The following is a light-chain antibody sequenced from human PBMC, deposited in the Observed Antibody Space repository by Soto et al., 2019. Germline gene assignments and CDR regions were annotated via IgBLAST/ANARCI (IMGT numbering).Light chain of an antibody. CDR2: GAS. Sequence: EIVLTQSPGTLSLSPGERATLSCRASQRVTSSYLAWYQQKPGQAPRLLIYGASSRATGIPERFSGSGSGTDFTLTIYRLEPEDFAVYYCQQFHTSPWTFGQGTKVEIK. V-gene: IGKV3-20*01. CDR1: QRVTSSY. J-gene: IGKJ1*01. CDR3: QQFHTSPWT.